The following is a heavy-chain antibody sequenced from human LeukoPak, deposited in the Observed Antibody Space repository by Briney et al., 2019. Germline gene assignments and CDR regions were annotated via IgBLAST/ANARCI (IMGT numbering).Heavy chain of an antibody. V-gene: IGHV3-23*01. CDR2: VSGSGGNT. J-gene: IGHJ4*02. D-gene: IGHD6-19*01. CDR1: GFTFSSYA. CDR3: AKDRSSGWYTTLDY. Sequence: GGSLRLSCAASGFTFSSYAITWVRQAPGKGLEWVSAVSGSGGNTSYADSVKGRFTISRDNSKNTLYLQMNSLRAEDTAVYYCAKDRSSGWYTTLDYGGQGVLVTVSS.